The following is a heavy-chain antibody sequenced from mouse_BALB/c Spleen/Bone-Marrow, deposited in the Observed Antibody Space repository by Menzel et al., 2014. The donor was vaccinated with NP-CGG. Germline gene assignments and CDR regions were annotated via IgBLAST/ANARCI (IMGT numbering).Heavy chain of an antibody. CDR2: IGYSGST. CDR1: GYSITSDYA. V-gene: IGHV3-2*02. J-gene: IGHJ2*01. Sequence: EVQLVESGPGLVKPSQSLSLTCTVTGYSITSDYACNWIRQFPGNKLEWMGYIGYSGSTSYNPSLKSRISITRDTSKNQFFLQLNSATTEDTATYYCARGRDYFDYWGQGTTLTVSS. CDR3: ARGRDYFDY.